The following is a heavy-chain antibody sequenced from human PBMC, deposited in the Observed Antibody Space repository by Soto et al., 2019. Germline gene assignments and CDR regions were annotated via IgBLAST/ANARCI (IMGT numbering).Heavy chain of an antibody. Sequence: WWSLRLSCSASVFTFSSYAMSWFRQAPGKGLEWVSAISGSGGSTYYADSVKGRFTISRDNSKNTLYLQMNSLRAEDTAVYYCAKVFRGYFDYWGQGTLVTVSS. CDR1: VFTFSSYA. J-gene: IGHJ4*02. CDR2: ISGSGGST. D-gene: IGHD3-10*01. V-gene: IGHV3-23*01. CDR3: AKVFRGYFDY.